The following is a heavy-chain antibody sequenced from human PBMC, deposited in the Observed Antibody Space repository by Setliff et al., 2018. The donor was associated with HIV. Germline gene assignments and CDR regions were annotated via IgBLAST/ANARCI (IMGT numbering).Heavy chain of an antibody. CDR3: VRWGLPYGIDA. CDR1: GFTFSTFW. D-gene: IGHD3-16*01. Sequence: GGSLRLSCAASGFTFSTFWMGWVRQAPGKGREWVAHIKPDGSSKKYVDSVKGRFTISRDNAKDSLYLQMHSLRAEDTAVYYCVRWGLPYGIDAWGQGTLVTVSS. V-gene: IGHV3-7*01. CDR2: IKPDGSSK. J-gene: IGHJ4*02.